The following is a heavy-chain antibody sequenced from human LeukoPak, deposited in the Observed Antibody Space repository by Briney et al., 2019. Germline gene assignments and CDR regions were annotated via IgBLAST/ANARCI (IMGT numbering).Heavy chain of an antibody. D-gene: IGHD3-9*01. Sequence: SETLSLTCAVYGGSFSGYYWSWIRQPPGKGLEWIGEINHSGSTNYNPSLKSRVTISVDTSKNQFSLKLSSVTAADTAVYYCARGRFDWLLHYFDYWGQETLVTVSS. CDR3: ARGRFDWLLHYFDY. V-gene: IGHV4-34*01. CDR2: INHSGST. J-gene: IGHJ4*02. CDR1: GGSFSGYY.